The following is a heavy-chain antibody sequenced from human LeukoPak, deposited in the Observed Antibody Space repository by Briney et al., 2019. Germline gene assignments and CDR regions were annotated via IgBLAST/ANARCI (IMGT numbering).Heavy chain of an antibody. CDR2: ISWNSGSI. CDR3: AKDKGRGYSYGTHAFDI. J-gene: IGHJ3*02. D-gene: IGHD5-18*01. CDR1: GFTFDDYA. Sequence: KSGGSLRLSCAASGFTFDDYAMHWVRQAPGKGLEWVSGISWNSGSIGYADSVKGRFTISRDNAKNSLYLQMNSLRAEDMALYYCAKDKGRGYSYGTHAFDIWGQGTMVTVSS. V-gene: IGHV3-9*03.